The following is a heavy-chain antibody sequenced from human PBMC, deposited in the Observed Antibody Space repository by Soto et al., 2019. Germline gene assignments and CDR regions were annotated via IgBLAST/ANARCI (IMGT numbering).Heavy chain of an antibody. CDR1: GFIFENFG. J-gene: IGHJ4*02. CDR3: AKDKGVFNWATSYFDY. Sequence: GGSLRLTCAASGFIFENFGMSWVRQAPGKGLEWVALTSYDGNNEYYTDSVKGRFTISRDNSKNTLFLQMNSPRPEDTAVYYCAKDKGVFNWATSYFDYWGQGALVTVSS. D-gene: IGHD1-1*01. V-gene: IGHV3-30*18. CDR2: TSYDGNNE.